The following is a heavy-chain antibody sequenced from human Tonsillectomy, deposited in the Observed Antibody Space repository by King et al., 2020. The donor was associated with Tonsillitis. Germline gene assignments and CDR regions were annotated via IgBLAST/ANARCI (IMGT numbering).Heavy chain of an antibody. V-gene: IGHV1-69*09. D-gene: IGHD1-14*01. CDR3: ARQFSNIPEYYYYYMDV. J-gene: IGHJ6*03. CDR2: IIPILGIA. CDR1: GGTFSSYA. Sequence: QLVQSGAEVKKPGSSVKVSCKASGGTFSSYAISWVRQAPGQGLEWMGRIIPILGIANYAQKFQGRVTITADKSTSTASMELSSLRSEDTALYYCARQFSNIPEYYYYYMDVWGKGTTVTVSS.